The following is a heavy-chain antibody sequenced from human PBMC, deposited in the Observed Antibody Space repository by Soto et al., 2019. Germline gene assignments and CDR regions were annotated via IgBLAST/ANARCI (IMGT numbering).Heavy chain of an antibody. V-gene: IGHV4-61*01. J-gene: IGHJ5*02. Sequence: XETLCLTCTVAGCSVSSGRYYWSWIRQPPGKGLEWIGYIYYSGSTNYNPSLKSRVTISVDTSKNQFSLKLSSVTAADTAVYYCARDLRYCSSTSCLNWFDHWGQGTLVTVSS. CDR3: ARDLRYCSSTSCLNWFDH. CDR1: GCSVSSGRYY. D-gene: IGHD2-2*01. CDR2: IYYSGST.